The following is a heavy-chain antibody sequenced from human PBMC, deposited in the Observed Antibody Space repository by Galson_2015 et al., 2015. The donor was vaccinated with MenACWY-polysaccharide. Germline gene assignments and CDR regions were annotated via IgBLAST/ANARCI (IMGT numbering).Heavy chain of an antibody. V-gene: IGHV4-34*01. J-gene: IGHJ6*03. Sequence: ETLSLTCAVYGGSFSGYYWSWLRQPPGKGLEWIGEINHSGSTNYNPSLKSRVTISVDTSKNQFSRKLSSVTAADTAVYYCARGNRGKNRRHYYYYIDVWGKGTTVTVSS. CDR3: ARGNRGKNRRHYYYYIDV. CDR1: GGSFSGYY. D-gene: IGHD3-16*01. CDR2: INHSGST.